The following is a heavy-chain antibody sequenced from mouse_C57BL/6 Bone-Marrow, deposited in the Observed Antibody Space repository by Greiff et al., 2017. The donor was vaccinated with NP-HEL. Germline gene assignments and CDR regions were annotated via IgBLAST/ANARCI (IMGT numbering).Heavy chain of an antibody. Sequence: VQLQQPEAELVMPGASVKLSCKASGYTFTSYWMHWVKQRPGQGLEWIGEIDPSDSYTNYNQKFKGKSTLTVDKSSSTAYMQLSSLTSEDSAVYYCARTRAFMDYWGQGTSVTVSS. J-gene: IGHJ4*01. CDR1: GYTFTSYW. D-gene: IGHD3-3*01. CDR3: ARTRAFMDY. CDR2: IDPSDSYT. V-gene: IGHV1-69*01.